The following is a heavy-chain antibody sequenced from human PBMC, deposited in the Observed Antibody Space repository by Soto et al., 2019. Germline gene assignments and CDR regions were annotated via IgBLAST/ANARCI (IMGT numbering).Heavy chain of an antibody. D-gene: IGHD2-2*01. CDR3: AKNQPSWATRAAFDY. CDR2: ISGGSGDST. J-gene: IGHJ4*02. Sequence: SGGSLRLSCAASGFTFSNYAMNWVRQAPGKGLEWVSGISGGSGDSTFYADSVKGRFTISRDNSKNTLHLQMNSLRTEDTAVYYCAKNQPSWATRAAFDYWGQGTLVTV. CDR1: GFTFSNYA. V-gene: IGHV3-23*01.